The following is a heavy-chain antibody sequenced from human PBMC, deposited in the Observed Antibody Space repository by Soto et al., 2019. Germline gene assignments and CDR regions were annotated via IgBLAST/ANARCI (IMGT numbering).Heavy chain of an antibody. V-gene: IGHV1-69*12. CDR3: ASPPLTHFAVAGTLGSLYDYYGMDV. D-gene: IGHD6-19*01. CDR1: GGTFSSYA. J-gene: IGHJ6*02. Sequence: QVQLVQSGAEVKKPGSSVKVSCKASGGTFSSYAISWVRQAPGQGLEWMGGIIPIFGTANYAQKFQGRVTITADESKSTAYMELSRLRSEDTAVYYCASPPLTHFAVAGTLGSLYDYYGMDVWGQGTTVTVSS. CDR2: IIPIFGTA.